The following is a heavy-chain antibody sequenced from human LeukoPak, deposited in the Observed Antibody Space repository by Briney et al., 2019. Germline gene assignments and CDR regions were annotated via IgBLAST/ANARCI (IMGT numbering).Heavy chain of an antibody. J-gene: IGHJ4*02. V-gene: IGHV4-39*01. CDR3: ARPYSSGWHYFDY. CDR1: GGSISSSSYY. CDR2: IYYSGST. Sequence: SETLPLTCTVSGGSISSSSYYWGWIRQPPGKGLEWIGSIYYSGSTYYNPSLKSRVTISVDTSKNQFSLKLSSVTAADTAVYYCARPYSSGWHYFDYWGQGTLVTVSS. D-gene: IGHD6-19*01.